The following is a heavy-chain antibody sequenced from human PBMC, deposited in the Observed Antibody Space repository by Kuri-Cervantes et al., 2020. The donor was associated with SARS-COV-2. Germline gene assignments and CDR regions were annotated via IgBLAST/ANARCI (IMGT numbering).Heavy chain of an antibody. CDR2: ISSSSSYT. CDR3: ASGAYEEWELPGEDY. CDR1: GFTFSDYY. V-gene: IGHV3-11*06. D-gene: IGHD1-26*01. J-gene: IGHJ4*02. Sequence: GESLKISCAASGFTFSDYYMSWIRQAPGKGLEWVSYISSSSSYTNYADSVKGRFTISRDNAKNSLYLQMNSLRDEDTAVYYCASGAYEEWELPGEDYWGQGTLVTVSS.